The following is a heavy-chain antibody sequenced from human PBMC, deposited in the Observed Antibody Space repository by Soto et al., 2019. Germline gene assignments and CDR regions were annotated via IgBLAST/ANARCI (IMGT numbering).Heavy chain of an antibody. CDR1: GGSISSGGFS. V-gene: IGHV4-30-2*01. J-gene: IGHJ4*02. Sequence: QLQLQESGSGLVRPSQTLSLTCAVSGGSISSGGFSWSWIRQPPGKGLESIGYIYHSGSTYYNPSLTGRVTISVDRSKNQFSLKLSSVTAADTAVYYCAGGIAARPLGYWGQGTLVTVSS. CDR2: IYHSGST. CDR3: AGGIAARPLGY. D-gene: IGHD6-6*01.